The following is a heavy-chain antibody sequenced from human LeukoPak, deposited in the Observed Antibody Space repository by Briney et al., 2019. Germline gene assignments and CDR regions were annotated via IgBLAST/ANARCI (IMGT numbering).Heavy chain of an antibody. CDR1: GYSFTSYW. V-gene: IGHV5-51*01. Sequence: PGESLKISCKGAGYSFTSYWIGWVRHVPGKGLEYMGIIYPGDSDSRYSPSFQGQVTISADKSISTAYLQWSSLKASDTAMYYCATLVGYGSFFDYWGQGTLVTVSS. J-gene: IGHJ4*02. CDR2: IYPGDSDS. CDR3: ATLVGYGSFFDY. D-gene: IGHD3-10*01.